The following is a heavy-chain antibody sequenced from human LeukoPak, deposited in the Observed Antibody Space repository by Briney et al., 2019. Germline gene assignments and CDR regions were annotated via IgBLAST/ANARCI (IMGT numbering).Heavy chain of an antibody. CDR3: AKRVGGVNNFDY. CDR1: GFTFRSYA. D-gene: IGHD3-16*01. V-gene: IGHV3-23*01. Sequence: GGSLRLSCTASGFTFRSYAMNWVRQAPGKGLEWVSVISGSGGTTYYADSVKGRFTISRDNSKNMLYLQMNSLRAEDTAVYYCAKRVGGVNNFDYWGQGTLVTVSS. CDR2: ISGSGGTT. J-gene: IGHJ4*02.